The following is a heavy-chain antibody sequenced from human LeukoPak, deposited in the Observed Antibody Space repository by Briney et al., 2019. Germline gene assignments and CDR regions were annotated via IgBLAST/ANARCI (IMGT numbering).Heavy chain of an antibody. D-gene: IGHD2-2*01. CDR2: TNPNSGKT. CDR1: GYTFTSND. V-gene: IGHV1-8*01. J-gene: IGHJ4*02. Sequence: EASVKVSCKASGYTFTSNDINWVRQAPGQGPEWMGWTNPNSGKTGYAQKFQGRVTLTGDTSASTVFMELSSLTSEDTAVYYCAREGFCSGTNCPAVYWGQGTLVTVSS. CDR3: AREGFCSGTNCPAVY.